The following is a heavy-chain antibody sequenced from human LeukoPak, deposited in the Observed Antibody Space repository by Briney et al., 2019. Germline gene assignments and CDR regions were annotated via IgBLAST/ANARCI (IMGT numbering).Heavy chain of an antibody. Sequence: ASVKVSCKASGYTFTSYDINWVRQATGQGLEWMGWMNPNSGNTGYAQKFQGRVTMTRNTSISTAYMELSSLRPEDTAVYYCARDGGSGFYYYYGMDVWGQGTTVTVSS. D-gene: IGHD3-22*01. CDR1: GYTFTSYD. V-gene: IGHV1-8*01. CDR2: MNPNSGNT. CDR3: ARDGGSGFYYYYGMDV. J-gene: IGHJ6*02.